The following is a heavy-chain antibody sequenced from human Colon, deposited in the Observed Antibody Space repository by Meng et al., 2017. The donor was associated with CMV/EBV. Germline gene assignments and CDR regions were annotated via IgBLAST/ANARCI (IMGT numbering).Heavy chain of an antibody. V-gene: IGHV5-51*01. D-gene: IGHD3-10*02. CDR3: VKVSPFGGATSELAVPGAFDI. Sequence: GESLKISCQGSGYNFATYWIGWVRQMPGKGLEWMGIIYPDDSDARYSPAFQGQVTISADKSVSTAYLRWGSLRAPDTAMYYCVKVSPFGGATSELAVPGAFDIWGQGTMVTVSS. CDR2: IYPDDSDA. CDR1: GYNFATYW. J-gene: IGHJ3*02.